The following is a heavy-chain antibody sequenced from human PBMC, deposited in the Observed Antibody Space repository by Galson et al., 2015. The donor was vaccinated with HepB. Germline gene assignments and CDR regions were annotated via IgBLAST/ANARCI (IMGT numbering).Heavy chain of an antibody. V-gene: IGHV3-30-3*01. CDR3: ARGLRLAAAGTV. J-gene: IGHJ4*02. D-gene: IGHD6-13*01. Sequence: SLRLSCAASGFTFSSYAMHWVRQAPGKGLEWVAVISYDGSNKYYADSVKGRFTISRDNSKNTLYLQMNSLRAEDTAVYYCARGLRLAAAGTVWGQGTLITVSS. CDR2: ISYDGSNK. CDR1: GFTFSSYA.